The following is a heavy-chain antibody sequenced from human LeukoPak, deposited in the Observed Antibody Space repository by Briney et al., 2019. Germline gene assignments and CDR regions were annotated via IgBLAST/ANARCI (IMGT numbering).Heavy chain of an antibody. Sequence: PGGSLRLSCAASGFTFSSYWMSWVRQAPGKGLEWVANIKQDGSEKYYVDSVKGRFTISRDNAKNSLYLQMNSLRAEDTAVYYCARDILGSEAAFDIWGQGTMVTVSS. CDR2: IKQDGSEK. CDR3: ARDILGSEAAFDI. J-gene: IGHJ3*02. CDR1: GFTFSSYW. D-gene: IGHD3-9*01. V-gene: IGHV3-7*01.